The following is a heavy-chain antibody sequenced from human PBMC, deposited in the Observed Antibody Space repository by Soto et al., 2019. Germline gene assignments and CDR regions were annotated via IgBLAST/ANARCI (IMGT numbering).Heavy chain of an antibody. J-gene: IGHJ4*02. D-gene: IGHD2-2*01. V-gene: IGHV3-15*07. CDR2: IKSKTDGGTT. CDR1: GFTFSNAW. CDR3: TPLLGYCSSTSCYFRGGFDY. Sequence: GGSLRLSCAASGFTFSNAWINWVRQAQGKGLEWVSRIKSKTDGGTTDYAAPVKGRFTISRDDSKNTMYLQMNSLKTEDTAVYYCTPLLGYCSSTSCYFRGGFDYWGQGTLVTVSS.